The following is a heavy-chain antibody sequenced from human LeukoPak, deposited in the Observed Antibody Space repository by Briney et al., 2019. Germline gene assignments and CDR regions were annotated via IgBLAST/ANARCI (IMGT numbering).Heavy chain of an antibody. D-gene: IGHD2-21*02. CDR2: ISYDGSNK. CDR3: AREGSVVVTAIPTDD. Sequence: GRSLRLSCAASGFTFSSYAMHWVRQAPGKGLEWVAVISYDGSNKYYADSVKGRFTISRDNSKNTLYLQMNSLRAEDTAVYYCAREGSVVVTAIPTDDCGQGTLVTVSS. CDR1: GFTFSSYA. J-gene: IGHJ4*02. V-gene: IGHV3-30*04.